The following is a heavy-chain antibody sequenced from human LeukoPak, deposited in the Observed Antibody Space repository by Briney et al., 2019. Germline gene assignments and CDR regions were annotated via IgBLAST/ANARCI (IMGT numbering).Heavy chain of an antibody. J-gene: IGHJ6*04. CDR2: ISYDGSNK. Sequence: GGSLRLSGAASGFTFSSYGMHWVRQAPGKGLEWVAVISYDGSNKYYADSVKGRFTTSRDNSKNTLYLQMNSLRAEDTAVYYCAKVPYTAMVTKNYYYGMDVWGKGTTVTVSS. D-gene: IGHD5-18*01. CDR1: GFTFSSYG. V-gene: IGHV3-30*18. CDR3: AKVPYTAMVTKNYYYGMDV.